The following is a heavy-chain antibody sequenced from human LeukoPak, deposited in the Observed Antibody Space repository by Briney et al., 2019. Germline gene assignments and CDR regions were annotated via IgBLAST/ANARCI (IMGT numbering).Heavy chain of an antibody. J-gene: IGHJ4*02. CDR2: ISWNSGST. V-gene: IGHV3-9*01. CDR1: GFTFDDYA. D-gene: IGHD3-22*01. CDR3: AKVGGSSGYYLFDY. Sequence: GGSLRLSCAASGFTFDDYAMHWVRQAPGKGLEWVSGISWNSGSTGYADSVKGRFTISRDNAKNSLYLQMNSLRAEDTALYYCAKVGGSSGYYLFDYWGQGTLVTVSS.